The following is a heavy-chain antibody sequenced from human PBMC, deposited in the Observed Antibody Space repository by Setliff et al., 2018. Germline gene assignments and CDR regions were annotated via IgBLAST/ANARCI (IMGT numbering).Heavy chain of an antibody. Sequence: GGSLRLSCAVSGFTFSGCAAHWVRQASGKGLGWVGRIRSKAFSYATRYTESMKGRFTISRDDSKNTAYLQMDSLNTEDTAVYYCIVAGNYFDNWGQGTLVTVSS. D-gene: IGHD5-12*01. CDR1: GFTFSGCA. CDR2: IRSKAFSYAT. V-gene: IGHV3-73*01. CDR3: IVAGNYFDN. J-gene: IGHJ4*02.